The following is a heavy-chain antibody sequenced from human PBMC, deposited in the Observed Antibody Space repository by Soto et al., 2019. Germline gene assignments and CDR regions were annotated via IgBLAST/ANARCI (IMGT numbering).Heavy chain of an antibody. CDR2: IYYSGST. D-gene: IGHD1-26*01. J-gene: IGHJ3*02. V-gene: IGHV4-59*01. CDR1: GGSISSYY. Sequence: SLTCTVSGGSISSYYWSWIRQPPGKGLEYIGYIYYSGSTNYNPSLKSRVTISVDTSKNQFSLKLSSVTAADTAVYYCARDLGSAAFDIWGQGTMVTVSS. CDR3: ARDLGSAAFDI.